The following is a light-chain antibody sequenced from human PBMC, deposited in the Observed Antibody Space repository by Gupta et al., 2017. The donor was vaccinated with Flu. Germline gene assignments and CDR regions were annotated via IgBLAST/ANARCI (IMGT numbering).Light chain of an antibody. Sequence: DIQMTQSPSTLSASLGDRVTITCRASQSISTWLAWYQQKPGKAPKLLIYKASTLESGVPSRFSGSGSGTEFTLTISSLQPDDFATYYCQQDNSFSYNFGQGTKLDIK. CDR1: QSISTW. CDR2: KAS. CDR3: QQDNSFSYN. J-gene: IGKJ2*01. V-gene: IGKV1-5*03.